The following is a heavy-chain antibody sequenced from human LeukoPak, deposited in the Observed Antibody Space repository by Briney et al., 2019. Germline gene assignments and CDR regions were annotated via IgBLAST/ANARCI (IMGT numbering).Heavy chain of an antibody. V-gene: IGHV3-72*01. J-gene: IGHJ6*02. CDR3: GRXAINANNGMDV. CDR2: SRNKASSYTT. CDR1: GFKFSDHY. D-gene: IGHD1/OR15-1a*01. Sequence: GGSQRLSCAASGFKFSDHYIDWVRQAPGKGLEWVGRSRNKASSYTTEYAASVEGRFTISRDVSESSLYLQMNSLRTEETAVNYXGRXAINANNGMDVWGQGTXVTVS.